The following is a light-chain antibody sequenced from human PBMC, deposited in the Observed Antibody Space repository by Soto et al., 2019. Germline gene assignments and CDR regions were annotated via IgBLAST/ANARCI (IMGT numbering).Light chain of an antibody. Sequence: QSVLTQPPSASGSPGQSVTISCTGTSSDVGRYNFVSWYQQHPGKAPKLMIFEVTKRPSGVPDRFSGSKSGNTASLTVSGLQAEDEADYYCSSLAADYNNHSVFGTGTKLTVL. V-gene: IGLV2-8*01. CDR1: SSDVGRYNF. CDR2: EVT. CDR3: SSLAADYNNHSV. J-gene: IGLJ1*01.